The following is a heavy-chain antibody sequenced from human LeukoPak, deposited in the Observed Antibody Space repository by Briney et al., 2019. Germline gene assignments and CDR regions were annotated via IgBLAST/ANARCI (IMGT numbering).Heavy chain of an antibody. CDR2: IKQDGSEK. Sequence: GGSLRLSCAASGFTFSSYWMSWVRQAPGKGLEWVANIKQDGSEKYYVDSVKGRFTIFRDNAKNSLYLQMNSLRAEDTAVYYCARDSSGYYHYYYFDYWGQGTLVTVSS. J-gene: IGHJ4*02. CDR1: GFTFSSYW. CDR3: ARDSSGYYHYYYFDY. D-gene: IGHD3-22*01. V-gene: IGHV3-7*01.